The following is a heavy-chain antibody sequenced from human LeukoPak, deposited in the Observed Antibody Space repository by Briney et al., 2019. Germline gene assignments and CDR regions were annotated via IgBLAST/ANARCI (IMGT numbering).Heavy chain of an antibody. Sequence: PGGSLRLSCAASGFTFSSYAMSWVRQAPGKGLEWVSAISGSGGSTYYADSVKGGFTISRDNSKNTLYLQMNSLRAEDTAVYYCAKDRRAWIQLWTFDYWGQGALVSVSS. CDR3: AKDRRAWIQLWTFDY. J-gene: IGHJ4*02. CDR1: GFTFSSYA. CDR2: ISGSGGST. V-gene: IGHV3-23*01. D-gene: IGHD5-18*01.